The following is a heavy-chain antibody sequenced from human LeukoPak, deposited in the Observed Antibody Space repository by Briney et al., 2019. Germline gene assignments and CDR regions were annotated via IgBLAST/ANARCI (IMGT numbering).Heavy chain of an antibody. CDR1: GFAFSSYG. J-gene: IGHJ6*03. CDR2: ISYNGSNK. D-gene: IGHD3-22*01. CDR3: ARSMYYYDSSGYRPNYYYYYYMDV. V-gene: IGHV3-30*03. Sequence: QTGGSLRLSCAASGFAFSSYGMHWVRQAPGKGLEWVAVISYNGSNKYYADSVKGRFTISRDNSNNTLYLQMNSLRAEDTAVYYCARSMYYYDSSGYRPNYYYYYYMDVWGKGTTVTVSS.